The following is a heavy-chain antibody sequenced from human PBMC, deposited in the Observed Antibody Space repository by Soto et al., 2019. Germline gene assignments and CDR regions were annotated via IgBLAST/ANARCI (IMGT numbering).Heavy chain of an antibody. CDR1: GGSISSGGYY. V-gene: IGHV4-31*03. Sequence: SETLSLTCTVSGGSISSGGYYWSWIRQHPGKGLEWIGYIYYSGSTYYNPSLKSRVTISVDTSKNQFSLKLSSVTAADTAVYYCARGYSILGGDRDWGAFDIWGQGTMVTVSS. D-gene: IGHD2-21*01. CDR2: IYYSGST. J-gene: IGHJ3*02. CDR3: ARGYSILGGDRDWGAFDI.